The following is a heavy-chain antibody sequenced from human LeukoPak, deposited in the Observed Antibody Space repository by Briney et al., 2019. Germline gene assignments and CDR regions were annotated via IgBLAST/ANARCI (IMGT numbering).Heavy chain of an antibody. V-gene: IGHV3-21*01. CDR1: GFTFSSYS. J-gene: IGHJ6*03. D-gene: IGHD1-7*01. CDR3: ARDQGGTIGLYHYYYMDV. CDR2: ISSSSNYI. Sequence: GGSLRLSCAASGFTFSSYSMSWVRQAPGKGLEWVSSISSSSNYIYYADSLKGRFTISRDNAKNSLYLQMNSLRAEDTAVYYCARDQGGTIGLYHYYYMDVWGKGTTATVSS.